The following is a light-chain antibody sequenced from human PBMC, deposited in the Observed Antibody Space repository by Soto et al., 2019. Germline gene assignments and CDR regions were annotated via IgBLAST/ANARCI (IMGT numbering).Light chain of an antibody. CDR1: SSDVGGYNY. CDR2: DVS. CDR3: SSYTSSSTLVV. J-gene: IGLJ2*01. V-gene: IGLV2-14*01. Sequence: QSALTQPASVSGSPGQSITISCTGTSSDVGGYNYVCWYQQYPGKAPKLIIYDVSYRPSGVSDRFSGSKSGNTASLTISGLQAEDEADYYCSSYTSSSTLVVFGGGTKLTVL.